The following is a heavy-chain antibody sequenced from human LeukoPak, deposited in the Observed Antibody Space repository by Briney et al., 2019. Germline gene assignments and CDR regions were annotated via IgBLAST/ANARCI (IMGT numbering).Heavy chain of an antibody. CDR1: GFTFSSYA. Sequence: GGSLRLSCAASGFTFSSYAMSWVRQAPGKGLEWVAFISSDGSKEYYADSVKGRFTISRDNSKNTLYLHVNSPRAEDTAVYYCARDSRVYYYGSGSYPYWGQGTLVTVSS. V-gene: IGHV3-30*04. J-gene: IGHJ4*02. CDR3: ARDSRVYYYGSGSYPY. CDR2: ISSDGSKE. D-gene: IGHD3-10*01.